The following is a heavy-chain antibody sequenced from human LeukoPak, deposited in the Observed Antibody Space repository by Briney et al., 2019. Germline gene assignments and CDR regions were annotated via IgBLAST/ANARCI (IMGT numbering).Heavy chain of an antibody. J-gene: IGHJ4*02. D-gene: IGHD3-10*01. CDR2: IKGDASEK. V-gene: IGHV3-7*01. CDR1: GFAFSSYW. CDR3: TRGVWFGESLGSGSDY. Sequence: RSGGSLRLSCAASGFAFSSYWMNWVRQAPGKGLERVANIKGDASEKKYVDSVKGRFTISRDNAKNSLYLQMTSLRVEDTAVYYCTRGVWFGESLGSGSDYWGQGTLVTVSS.